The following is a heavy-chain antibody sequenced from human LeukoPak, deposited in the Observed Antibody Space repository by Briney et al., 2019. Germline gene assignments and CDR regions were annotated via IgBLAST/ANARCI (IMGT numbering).Heavy chain of an antibody. CDR1: GGSISSYY. CDR2: IYYSGST. J-gene: IGHJ6*03. V-gene: IGHV4-59*01. D-gene: IGHD3-22*01. CDR3: ARATYYYDSSGYYSGYYYYYMDV. Sequence: SETLSLTCTVSGGSISSYYWSWTRQPPGKGLEWIGYIYYSGSTNYNPSLKSRVTISVDTSKNQFSLKLSSVTAADTAVYYCARATYYYDSSGYYSGYYYYYMDVWGKGTTVTVSS.